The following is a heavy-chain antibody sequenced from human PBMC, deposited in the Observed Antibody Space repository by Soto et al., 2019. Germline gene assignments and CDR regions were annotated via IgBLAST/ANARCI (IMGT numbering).Heavy chain of an antibody. CDR3: ARESEDLTSNFDY. V-gene: IGHV1-46*01. CDR2: INPSGGST. CDR1: GYTFTSYY. Sequence: ASVKVSCKASGYTFTSYYMHWVRQAPGQGLEWMGIINPSGGSTSYAQKFQGRVTMTRDTSTSTVYMEMNSLRAEDTAVYYCARESEDLTSNFDYWGQGTLVTVSS. J-gene: IGHJ4*02.